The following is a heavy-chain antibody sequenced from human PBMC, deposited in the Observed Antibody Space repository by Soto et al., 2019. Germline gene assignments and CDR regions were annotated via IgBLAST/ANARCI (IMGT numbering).Heavy chain of an antibody. J-gene: IGHJ5*02. CDR2: IIPILGRA. CDR1: GGPFSSYH. D-gene: IGHD2-2*01. Sequence: QVQLVQSGAEVKKPGSSVKLSCKASGGPFSSYHISWVRQAPGQGLEWVGRIIPILGRANNAQHFQGRITITADTSTNSAYMELSSLTSEDTAVYYFVNVGVATSSNWFDPSGHGTLVTVSS. CDR3: VNVGVATSSNWFDP. V-gene: IGHV1-69*02.